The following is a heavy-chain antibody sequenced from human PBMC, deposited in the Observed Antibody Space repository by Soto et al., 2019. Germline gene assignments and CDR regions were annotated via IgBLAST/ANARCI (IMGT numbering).Heavy chain of an antibody. V-gene: IGHV3-66*01. D-gene: IGHD1-26*01. Sequence: GGSLRLSCAASGFTVSSNYMSWVRQAPGKGLEWVSVIYSGGSTYYADSVKGRFTISRHNSKNTLYLQMNSLRAEDTAVYYCARDRPTSGSYYYYYYGMDVWGQGTTVTVSS. J-gene: IGHJ6*02. CDR2: IYSGGST. CDR1: GFTVSSNY. CDR3: ARDRPTSGSYYYYYYGMDV.